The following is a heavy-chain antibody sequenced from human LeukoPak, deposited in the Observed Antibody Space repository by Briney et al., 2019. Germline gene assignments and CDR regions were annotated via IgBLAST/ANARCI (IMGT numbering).Heavy chain of an antibody. Sequence: ASVKVSCKASGYTFTGYYMHWVRQAPGQGLEWMGWINPNSGGTNYAQKFQGWVTMTRDTSISTAYMELSRLRSDDTAVYYCARDGCSGGSCYHYWGQGTLVTVSS. CDR1: GYTFTGYY. J-gene: IGHJ4*02. V-gene: IGHV1-2*04. CDR3: ARDGCSGGSCYHY. D-gene: IGHD2-15*01. CDR2: INPNSGGT.